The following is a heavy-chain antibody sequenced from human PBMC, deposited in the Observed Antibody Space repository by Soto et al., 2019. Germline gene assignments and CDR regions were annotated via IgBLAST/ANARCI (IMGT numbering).Heavy chain of an antibody. CDR3: ARRSIAAAGDPGDY. CDR2: IYPGDSDT. V-gene: IGHV5-51*01. D-gene: IGHD6-13*01. J-gene: IGHJ4*02. CDR1: GYSFTTYW. Sequence: PGESLKISCKASGYSFTTYWIGWVRQMPGKGLEWMGIIYPGDSDTKYSPSLQGQVSISADTSISTAYLQWSSLKASDTAMYYCARRSIAAAGDPGDYWGQGTLVTVSS.